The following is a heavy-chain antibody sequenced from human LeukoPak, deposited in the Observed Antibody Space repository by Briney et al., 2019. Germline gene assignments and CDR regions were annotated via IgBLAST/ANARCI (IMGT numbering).Heavy chain of an antibody. D-gene: IGHD3-22*01. CDR1: GFTFSSYW. CDR2: ISGSGGST. V-gene: IGHV3-23*01. Sequence: GGSLRLSCAASGFTFSSYWMSWVRQAPGKGLEWVSAISGSGGSTYYADSVKGRFTISRDNSKNTLYLQMNSLRAEDTAVYYCAKAPPYYYDSSGYYLFDYWGQGTLVTVSS. J-gene: IGHJ4*02. CDR3: AKAPPYYYDSSGYYLFDY.